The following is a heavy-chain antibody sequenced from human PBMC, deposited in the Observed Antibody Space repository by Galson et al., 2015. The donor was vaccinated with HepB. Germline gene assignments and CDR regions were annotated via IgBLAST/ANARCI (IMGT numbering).Heavy chain of an antibody. V-gene: IGHV4-39*01. CDR1: GGSISSSSCY. CDR2: IYYSGNT. Sequence: ETLSLTCTVSGGSISSSSCYWGWIRQPPGKGLEWIGSIYYSGNTYYNPSLKSRVTISVDTSKNQFSLKLSSVTATDTAVYYCARVGVPAAIGDWFDPWGQGTLVTVSS. D-gene: IGHD2-2*01. J-gene: IGHJ5*02. CDR3: ARVGVPAAIGDWFDP.